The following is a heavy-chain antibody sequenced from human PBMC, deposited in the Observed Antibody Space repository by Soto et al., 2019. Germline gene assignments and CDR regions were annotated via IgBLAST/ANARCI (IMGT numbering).Heavy chain of an antibody. CDR3: ARAVMITFGGVIVDY. Sequence: PSETLSLTYAVYGGSFSGYYGSWIRQPPGKGLEWIGEINHSGSTNYNPSLKSRVTISVDTSKNQFSLKLSSVTAADTAVYYCARAVMITFGGVIVDYWGQGTLVTVSS. CDR2: INHSGST. V-gene: IGHV4-34*01. J-gene: IGHJ4*02. D-gene: IGHD3-16*02. CDR1: GGSFSGYY.